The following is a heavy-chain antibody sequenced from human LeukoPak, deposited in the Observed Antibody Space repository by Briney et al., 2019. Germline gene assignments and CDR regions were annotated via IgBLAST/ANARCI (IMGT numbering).Heavy chain of an antibody. CDR1: GFTFSRDS. Sequence: GGSLRLSCAASGFTFSRDSMNWVRQAPGKGLEWISYISYDSAIKYYADSVRGRFTISRDNSKNTLYLQMNSLRAEDTAVYYCARAGYSSSQGEYYFDYWGQGTLVTVSS. J-gene: IGHJ4*02. CDR3: ARAGYSSSQGEYYFDY. CDR2: ISYDSAIK. V-gene: IGHV3-48*01. D-gene: IGHD6-13*01.